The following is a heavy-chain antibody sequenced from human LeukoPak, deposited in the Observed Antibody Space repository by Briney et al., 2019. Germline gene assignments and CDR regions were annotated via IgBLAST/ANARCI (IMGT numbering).Heavy chain of an antibody. CDR1: GFAFSSYA. J-gene: IGHJ3*02. V-gene: IGHV3-23*01. Sequence: GSLRLSCAASGFAFSSYAMSWVRQAPGKGLEWVSAISGSGGSTYYADSVKGRFTISRDNSKNTLYLQMNSLRAEDTAVYYCARSPVVMVRGVSTSAFDIWGQGTMVTVSS. CDR3: ARSPVVMVRGVSTSAFDI. CDR2: ISGSGGST. D-gene: IGHD3-10*01.